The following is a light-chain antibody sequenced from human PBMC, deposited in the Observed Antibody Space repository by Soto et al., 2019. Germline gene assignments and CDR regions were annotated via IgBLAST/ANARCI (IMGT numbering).Light chain of an antibody. J-gene: IGLJ1*01. Sequence: QLVLTQPASVSGSPGQSITISCTGTRRDVGGYNYVSWYQQYPGKSPKLLIYEVTHRPSGVSNRFSGSKSGNTAPLTISGVQAEDEADYYCSSYTISNTLPFVFGTGTKLTVL. CDR1: RRDVGGYNY. V-gene: IGLV2-14*01. CDR2: EVT. CDR3: SSYTISNTLPFV.